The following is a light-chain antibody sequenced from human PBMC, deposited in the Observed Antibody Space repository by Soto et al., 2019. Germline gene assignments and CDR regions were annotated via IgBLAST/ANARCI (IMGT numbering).Light chain of an antibody. J-gene: IGLJ3*02. V-gene: IGLV4-69*01. CDR1: SEHNTYA. Sequence: QLVLTQSPSASASLGASVKLTCTLSSEHNTYAIAWHQQRPEKGPRYLMKLNSDGSHSKGDGIPDRFSGSSSGAERYLTISSLQSEDEADYYCQTWGTGIQVFGGGTKLTVL. CDR3: QTWGTGIQV. CDR2: LNSDGSH.